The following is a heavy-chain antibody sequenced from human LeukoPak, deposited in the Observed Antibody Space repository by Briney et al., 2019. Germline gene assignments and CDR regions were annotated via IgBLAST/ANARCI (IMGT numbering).Heavy chain of an antibody. J-gene: IGHJ4*02. D-gene: IGHD5-12*01. Sequence: PGGSLRLSCAASGFTFSNYGMHWVRQAPGKGLEWVAVKSYDGSNIYYADSVKGRFTISRDNSMHTVYLQMNSLRPEDTAVYYCATGSTSGFYYLDYWGQGTLVTVSS. V-gene: IGHV3-30*03. CDR3: ATGSTSGFYYLDY. CDR2: KSYDGSNI. CDR1: GFTFSNYG.